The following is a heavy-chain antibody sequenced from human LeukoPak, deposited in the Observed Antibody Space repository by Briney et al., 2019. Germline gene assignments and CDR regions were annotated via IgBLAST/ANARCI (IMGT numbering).Heavy chain of an antibody. CDR3: AKEGAYEISVYRQTLNSFDY. D-gene: IGHD3-22*01. CDR1: GFTFSSFA. CDR2: ISGYGDTT. J-gene: IGHJ4*02. V-gene: IGHV3-23*01. Sequence: PGGSLRLSCSASGFTFSSFAMNWVRQAPGKGLEWVSIISGYGDTTYYTDSVKGRFTISRDNSKNTLYLQMNSLRAEDTPVYYFAKEGAYEISVYRQTLNSFDYGGQGTLVTVSP.